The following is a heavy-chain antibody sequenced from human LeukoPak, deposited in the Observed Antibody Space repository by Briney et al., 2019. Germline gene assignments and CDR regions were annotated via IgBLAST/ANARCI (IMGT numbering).Heavy chain of an antibody. CDR3: ARGRDGYNFLTRGEYCYFDY. D-gene: IGHD5-24*01. CDR1: GGSISSGTYY. CDR2: ICTSGST. J-gene: IGHJ4*02. V-gene: IGHV4-61*02. Sequence: PSQTLSLTCTVSGGSISSGTYYWNWIRQPAGKGLEWIGSICTSGSTNYNPSLKSRVTISVDTSKNQFSLRLNSVTAADTAVYFCARGRDGYNFLTRGEYCYFDYWGQGTLVTVSS.